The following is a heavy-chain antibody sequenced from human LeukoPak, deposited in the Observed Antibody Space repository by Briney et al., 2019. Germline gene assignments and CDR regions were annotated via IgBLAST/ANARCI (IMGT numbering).Heavy chain of an antibody. Sequence: GASVKVSCKASGYTFTSYDINWVRQATGQGLEWMGWMNPNSGNTGYAQKFQGRVTMTRNTSISTAYMELSSLRSEDTAVYYCARGNYYDSSGYYSDALDIWGQGTMVTVSS. CDR2: MNPNSGNT. D-gene: IGHD3-22*01. V-gene: IGHV1-8*01. CDR3: ARGNYYDSSGYYSDALDI. CDR1: GYTFTSYD. J-gene: IGHJ3*02.